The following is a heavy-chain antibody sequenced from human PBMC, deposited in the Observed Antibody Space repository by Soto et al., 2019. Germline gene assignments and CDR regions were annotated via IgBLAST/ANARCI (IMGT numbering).Heavy chain of an antibody. CDR2: IYHSGST. CDR3: ARKAEAVTQDNWFDP. V-gene: IGHV4-4*02. J-gene: IGHJ5*02. D-gene: IGHD2-15*01. Sequence: SETLSLTCAVSSGSISSSNWWSWVRQPPGKGLEWIGEIYHSGSTNYNPSLKSRVTISVDKSKNQFSLKLSSVTAADTAVYYCARKAEAVTQDNWFDPWGQGTQVTVSS. CDR1: SGSISSSNW.